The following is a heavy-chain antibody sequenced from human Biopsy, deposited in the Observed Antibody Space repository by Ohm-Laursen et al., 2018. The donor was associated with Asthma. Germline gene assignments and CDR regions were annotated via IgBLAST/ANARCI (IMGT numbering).Heavy chain of an antibody. Sequence: GSSVKVSCKASGYTFTSYAIHWVRQAPGQRLEWMGWINAGNGNTKYSQKFQGRVTITRDTSASTAYMDLRSLRSEDTAMYYCARTYYDFLTGQVNDAFALWGQGTMVTVSS. D-gene: IGHD3-9*01. CDR3: ARTYYDFLTGQVNDAFAL. CDR1: GYTFTSYA. J-gene: IGHJ3*01. CDR2: INAGNGNT. V-gene: IGHV1-3*01.